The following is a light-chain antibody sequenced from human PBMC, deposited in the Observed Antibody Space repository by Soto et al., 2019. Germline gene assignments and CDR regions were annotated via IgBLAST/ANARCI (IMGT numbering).Light chain of an antibody. J-gene: IGKJ4*01. CDR3: QQLNGYQLA. Sequence: DIQLTQSPSFLSASVGDTVTITCRASQGMSTYLAWYQQKPGKVPKLLIRSASTLQSGVPPRFSGGESGTEFTLTISTLQPDDSGIYYCQQLNGYQLAFGGGNNVEIK. V-gene: IGKV1-9*01. CDR1: QGMSTY. CDR2: SAS.